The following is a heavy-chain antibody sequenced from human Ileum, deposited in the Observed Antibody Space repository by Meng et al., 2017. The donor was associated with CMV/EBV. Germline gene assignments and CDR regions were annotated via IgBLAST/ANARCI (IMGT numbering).Heavy chain of an antibody. J-gene: IGHJ4*02. Sequence: GGSYWSCIRPHPGQGLEWVGCLYYGGSTYYNPSLKGRVTISVDTSKNQFSLKLSSVTAADTAVYYCARGSYYDFWSGVSSGPLVDYWGQGTLVTVSS. CDR3: ARGSYYDFWSGVSSGPLVDY. CDR2: LYYGGST. CDR1: GGSY. D-gene: IGHD3-3*01. V-gene: IGHV4-31*02.